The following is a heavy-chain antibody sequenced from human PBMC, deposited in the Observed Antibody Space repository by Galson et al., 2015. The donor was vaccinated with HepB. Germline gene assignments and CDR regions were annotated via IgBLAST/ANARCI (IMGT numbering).Heavy chain of an antibody. D-gene: IGHD2-2*01. CDR3: ARVAVGYQLPDWFDP. J-gene: IGHJ5*02. V-gene: IGHV4-39*07. Sequence: LSLTCTVSGGSISSSSYYWGWIRQPPGKGLEWIGSIYYSGSTYYNPSLKSRVTISVDTSKNQFSLKLSSVTAADTAVYYCARVAVGYQLPDWFDPWGQGTLVTVSS. CDR1: GGSISSSSYY. CDR2: IYYSGST.